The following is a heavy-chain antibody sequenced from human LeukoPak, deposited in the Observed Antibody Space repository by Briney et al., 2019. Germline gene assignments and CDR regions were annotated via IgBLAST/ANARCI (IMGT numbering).Heavy chain of an antibody. CDR1: GYTFTSYA. CDR3: ARGSVGAPFHKDY. D-gene: IGHD1-26*01. J-gene: IGHJ4*02. Sequence: VSVKVSCKASGYTFTSYAMNWVRQAPGQGLECMGWINTNTGNPTYAQGFTGRFVFSLDTSVSTAYLQISSLKAEDTAVYYCARGSVGAPFHKDYWGQGTLVTVSS. CDR2: INTNTGNP. V-gene: IGHV7-4-1*02.